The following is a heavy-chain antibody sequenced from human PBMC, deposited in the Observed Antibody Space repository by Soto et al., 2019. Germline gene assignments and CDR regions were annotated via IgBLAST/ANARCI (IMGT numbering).Heavy chain of an antibody. CDR1: GGTFSSYA. Sequence: QVQLVQSGAEVKKPGSSVKVSCKASGGTFSSYAISWVRQAPGQGLEWMGGIIPIFGTANYAQKFQGRVTITADESTSAAHTELSSRSSEDTAVYSCATAYGDYGYFDLWGRGTLLTASS. J-gene: IGHJ2*01. CDR2: IIPIFGTA. V-gene: IGHV1-69*12. CDR3: ATAYGDYGYFDL. D-gene: IGHD4-17*01.